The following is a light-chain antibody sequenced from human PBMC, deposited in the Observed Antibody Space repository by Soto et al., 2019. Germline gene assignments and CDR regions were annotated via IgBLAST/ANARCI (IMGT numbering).Light chain of an antibody. CDR3: QQRSNWPPTWT. CDR1: QSVSSNY. J-gene: IGKJ1*01. CDR2: YPS. V-gene: IGKV3D-20*02. Sequence: EIVLTQSPGTLSLSPGERASLSFRASQSVSSNYLAWFQQKPGQAPRLLSSYPSSRATGIPDRFSGSGSGADFTLTISSLEPEDFAVYYCQQRSNWPPTWTFGQGTKVDIK.